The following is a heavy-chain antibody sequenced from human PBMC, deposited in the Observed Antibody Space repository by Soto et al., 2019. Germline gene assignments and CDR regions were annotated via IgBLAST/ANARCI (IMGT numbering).Heavy chain of an antibody. CDR1: GYTFISHS. CDR3: ARGAFCGGAPGCRDMDV. D-gene: IGHD2-21*01. Sequence: QIQLVQSGGEVKKPGASVKVSCKSSGYTFISHSITWVRQAPGQGLEWMGRISAYNGNTNYAQKLQGRVTMTTDPSTNTAYMELRNLRSDDTAVYYCARGAFCGGAPGCRDMDVWGQGTTVTVSS. J-gene: IGHJ6*02. V-gene: IGHV1-18*01. CDR2: ISAYNGNT.